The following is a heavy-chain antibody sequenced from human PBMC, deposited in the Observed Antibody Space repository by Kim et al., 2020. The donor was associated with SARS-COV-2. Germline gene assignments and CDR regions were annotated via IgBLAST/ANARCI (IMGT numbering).Heavy chain of an antibody. CDR3: VRRGEYAWGSYDHGMDV. D-gene: IGHD3-16*01. J-gene: IGHJ6*02. CDR1: GFTFSSYW. CDR2: INSDASST. V-gene: IGHV3-74*01. Sequence: GGSLRLSCAASGFTFSSYWMHWVRQDPGRGLVWISRINSDASSTVYADSVWGRFTTSRDNFKNTLYLQMNSLRAEDTAVYYCVRRGEYAWGSYDHGMDVWGQGTTVTVSS.